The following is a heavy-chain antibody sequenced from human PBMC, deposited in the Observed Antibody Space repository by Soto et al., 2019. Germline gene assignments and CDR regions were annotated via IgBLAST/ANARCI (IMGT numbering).Heavy chain of an antibody. J-gene: IGHJ4*02. V-gene: IGHV4-30-2*01. CDR2: IYHSGST. CDR1: GGSISSGGYS. Sequence: QLQLQESGSGLVKPSQTLSLTCAVSGGSISSGGYSWSWIRQPPGKGLEWIGYIYHSGSTYYNPSLNSRVTISVDRSTNRFPLKLSSVPAADTALYYCAAGGGLPRYYWGQGTLVTVSS. D-gene: IGHD5-12*01. CDR3: AAGGGLPRYY.